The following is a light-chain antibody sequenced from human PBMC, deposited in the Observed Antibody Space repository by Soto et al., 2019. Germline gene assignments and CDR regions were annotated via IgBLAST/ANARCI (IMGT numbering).Light chain of an antibody. CDR3: QQNNSYCRT. CDR2: DAS. J-gene: IGKJ1*01. Sequence: IQVTQSPSTLSGTLEDRVTITCRACQTISSWLAWYQQKPGQAPKLLIYDASALPRGVPSRFSGSGSGTKFTLTISSLQPDDFAANYCQQNNSYCRTFGLGTKV. CDR1: QTISSW. V-gene: IGKV1-5*01.